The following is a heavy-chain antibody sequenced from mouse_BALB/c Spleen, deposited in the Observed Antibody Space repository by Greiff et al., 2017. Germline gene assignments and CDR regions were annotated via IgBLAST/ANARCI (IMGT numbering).Heavy chain of an antibody. D-gene: IGHD2-10*01. CDR1: GCSITSGYY. CDR2: ISYDGSN. J-gene: IGHJ4*01. CDR3: AREEAYSNAMDY. Sequence: DVQLQESGPGLVKPSQSLSLTCSVTGCSITSGYYWNWIRQFPGNKLEWMGYISYDGSNNYNPSLKNRISITRDTSKNQFFLKLNSVTTEDTATYYCAREEAYSNAMDYWGQGTSVTVSS. V-gene: IGHV3-6*02.